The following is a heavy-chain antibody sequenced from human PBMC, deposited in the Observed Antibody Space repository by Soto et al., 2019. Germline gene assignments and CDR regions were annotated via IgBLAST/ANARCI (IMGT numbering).Heavy chain of an antibody. D-gene: IGHD2-2*01. Sequence: SETLSLTCSVSGGSINNYYWSWIRQPAGKGLEYIGRIYSSGSINYNPSLKSRVTMSVDTSKNQFSLKVRSVTAADTAVYYCARGIGYCSSINCYSSRRLRFDSWGQGTLVTVSS. V-gene: IGHV4-4*07. CDR1: GGSINNYY. CDR3: ARGIGYCSSINCYSSRRLRFDS. CDR2: IYSSGSI. J-gene: IGHJ4*02.